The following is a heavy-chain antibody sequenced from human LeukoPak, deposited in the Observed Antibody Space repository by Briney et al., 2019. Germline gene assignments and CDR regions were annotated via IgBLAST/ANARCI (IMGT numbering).Heavy chain of an antibody. V-gene: IGHV3-48*02. CDR1: GFTFSSYS. CDR2: ISGSGFTI. CDR3: ARKVLPANWFDP. Sequence: GGSLRLSCAASGFTFSSYSMNWVRQAPGKGLEWVSYISGSGFTIYYADSVKGRFTISRDTAKNSLYLQMNSLRDEDTAVYYCARKVLPANWFDPWGQGTLVTVSS. D-gene: IGHD2-8*02. J-gene: IGHJ5*02.